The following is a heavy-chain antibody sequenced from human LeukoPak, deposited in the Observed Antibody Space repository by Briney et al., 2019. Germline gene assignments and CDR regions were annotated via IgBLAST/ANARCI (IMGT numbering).Heavy chain of an antibody. CDR3: AKDHVLLWFGEFDY. J-gene: IGHJ4*02. CDR2: ISGGGGST. D-gene: IGHD3-10*01. Sequence: GGSLRLSCAASGFTFSSYAMSWVRQAPGKGLEWVSAISGGGGSTYYADSVKGRFTISRDNSKNTLYLQMNSLRAEDTAVYYCAKDHVLLWFGEFDYWGQGTLVTVSS. V-gene: IGHV3-23*01. CDR1: GFTFSSYA.